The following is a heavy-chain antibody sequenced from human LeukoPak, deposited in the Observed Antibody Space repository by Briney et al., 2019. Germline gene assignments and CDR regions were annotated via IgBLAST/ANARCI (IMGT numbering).Heavy chain of an antibody. Sequence: ASVTVSCKASGYTFTSCYMHWVRQAPGQGLEWMGIINPSGGSASYARKFQGRVTMTRDTSTSTVYMELSSLRSEDTAVYYCARRYCSGGTCPLGYWGQGTLVTVSS. CDR1: GYTFTSCY. CDR2: INPSGGSA. J-gene: IGHJ4*02. D-gene: IGHD2-15*01. CDR3: ARRYCSGGTCPLGY. V-gene: IGHV1-46*01.